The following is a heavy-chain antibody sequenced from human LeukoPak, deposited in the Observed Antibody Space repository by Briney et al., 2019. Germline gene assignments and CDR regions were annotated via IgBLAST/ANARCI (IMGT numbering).Heavy chain of an antibody. CDR2: ISSGSKYI. Sequence: PGESLRLSCAVSGFKFNTHNLNWVRQAPGKGLEWVSSISSGSKYILYADSVKGRFTVSRHNAKNSLYLQMNSLRAEDTAVYYCARVRAGLQAFDTWGQGTLVTVSS. CDR3: ARVRAGLQAFDT. V-gene: IGHV3-21*01. D-gene: IGHD4-11*01. CDR1: GFKFNTHN. J-gene: IGHJ5*02.